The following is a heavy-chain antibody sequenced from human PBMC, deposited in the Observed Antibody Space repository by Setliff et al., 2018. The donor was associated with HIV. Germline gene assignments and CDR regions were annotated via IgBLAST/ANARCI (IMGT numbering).Heavy chain of an antibody. V-gene: IGHV3-72*01. CDR1: GFTFSDHY. CDR2: IRNKPYGYST. CDR3: TRASCTSPACPDDAFDI. D-gene: IGHD2-2*01. Sequence: PGGSLRLSCAASGFTFSDHYMDWVRQAPGEGLEWVGRIRNKPYGYSTEYAASVKGRFTISRDDSENSLYLQMHSLKTEDTAVYYCTRASCTSPACPDDAFDIWGQGTMVTVS. J-gene: IGHJ3*02.